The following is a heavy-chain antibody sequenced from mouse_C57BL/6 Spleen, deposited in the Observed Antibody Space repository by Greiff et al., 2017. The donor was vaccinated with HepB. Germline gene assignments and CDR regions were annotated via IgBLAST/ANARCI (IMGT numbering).Heavy chain of an antibody. CDR3: ARGPPYGSSPFDY. D-gene: IGHD1-1*01. V-gene: IGHV1-61*01. Sequence: QVQLQQPGAELVRPGSSVKLSCKASGYTFTSYWMDWVKQRPGQGLEWIGNIYPSDSETHYNQKFKDKATLTVDKSSSTAYMQLSSLTSEDSAVCDCARGPPYGSSPFDYWGQGTTLTVSS. CDR1: GYTFTSYW. J-gene: IGHJ2*01. CDR2: IYPSDSET.